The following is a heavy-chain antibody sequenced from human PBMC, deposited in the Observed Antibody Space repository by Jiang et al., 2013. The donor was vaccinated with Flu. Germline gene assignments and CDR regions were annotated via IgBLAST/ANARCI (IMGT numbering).Heavy chain of an antibody. V-gene: IGHV6-1*01. CDR1: SVSSNNAA. D-gene: IGHD3-16*01. CDR2: TYYRSKWYN. CDR3: ARFYVSGHAFDI. J-gene: IGHJ3*02. Sequence: SVSSNNAAWNWIRQSPSRGLEWLGRTYYRSKWYNDYAVSVKSRITINPDTSKNQFSLQLNSVTPEDTAVYYCARFYVSGHAFDIWGQGTMVTVSS.